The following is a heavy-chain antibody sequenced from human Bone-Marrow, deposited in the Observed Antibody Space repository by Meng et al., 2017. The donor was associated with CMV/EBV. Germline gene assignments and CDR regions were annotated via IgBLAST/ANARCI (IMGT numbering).Heavy chain of an antibody. Sequence: SLKISCAASGFTFSSYSMSWVRQAPGKGLEWVSGISWNSGSIGYADSVKGRFTISRDNAKNSLYLQMNSLRAEDTALYYCAKEVVPAAINDYYYGMDVWGQGTTVTVSS. J-gene: IGHJ6*02. CDR1: GFTFSSYS. D-gene: IGHD2-2*01. V-gene: IGHV3-9*01. CDR3: AKEVVPAAINDYYYGMDV. CDR2: ISWNSGSI.